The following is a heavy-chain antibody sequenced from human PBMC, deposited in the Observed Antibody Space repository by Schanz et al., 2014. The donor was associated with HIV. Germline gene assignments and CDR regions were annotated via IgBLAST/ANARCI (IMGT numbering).Heavy chain of an antibody. CDR3: ARILLSSSGWYGGDY. CDR2: INHSGRT. J-gene: IGHJ4*02. D-gene: IGHD6-19*01. Sequence: QVQLQQWGAGLLKPSETLSLTCAVYGGSFSGYYWSWIRQSPGKGLEWIGEINHSGRTKYSPSLKRRVTISVDTSKSQFSLKLSSVTAADTAVYYCARILLSSSGWYGGDYWGQGTLVIVSS. V-gene: IGHV4-34*02. CDR1: GGSFSGYY.